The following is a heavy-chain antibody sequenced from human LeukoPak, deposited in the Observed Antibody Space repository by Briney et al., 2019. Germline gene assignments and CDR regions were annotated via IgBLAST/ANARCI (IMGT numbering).Heavy chain of an antibody. CDR2: ISSSSASI. V-gene: IGHV3-21*04. D-gene: IGHD5-12*01. CDR3: AKVQYSDYDMNFDS. CDR1: GFTFSSYS. J-gene: IGHJ4*02. Sequence: PGESLRLSCAASGFTFSSYSMNWVRQAPGKGLEWVSSISSSSASIYYADSVKGRFTISRDNSKNSLYLQINSLRADDTAVYYCAKVQYSDYDMNFDSWGQGTLVTVSS.